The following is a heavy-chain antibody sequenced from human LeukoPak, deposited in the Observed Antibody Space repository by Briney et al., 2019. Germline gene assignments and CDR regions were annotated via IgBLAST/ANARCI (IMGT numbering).Heavy chain of an antibody. D-gene: IGHD2-2*01. CDR1: GYSFTSYW. CDR2: IYPGDSDT. V-gene: IGHV5-51*01. Sequence: GESLKISCKGSGYSFTSYWIGWVRQMPGKGLEWMGIIYPGDSDTRYSPSFQGQVTISADKSISTAYLQWSSLKASDTAMYYCARGVVPAAMPYYYYGMDVWGQGTTVTVSS. J-gene: IGHJ6*02. CDR3: ARGVVPAAMPYYYYGMDV.